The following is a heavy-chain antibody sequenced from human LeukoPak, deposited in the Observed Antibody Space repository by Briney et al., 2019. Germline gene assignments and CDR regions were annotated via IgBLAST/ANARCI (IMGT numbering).Heavy chain of an antibody. CDR3: ARSYGYSSSWYGSDWFDP. CDR1: GGSFSDFY. V-gene: IGHV4-34*01. CDR2: VNYSGST. Sequence: SETLSLTCAVSGGSFSDFYWNWIRQPPGKGLEWIGEVNYSGSTNYNPSLKSRVTISVDTSKNQFSLKLNSVTAADTAFYYCARSYGYSSSWYGSDWFDPWGQGTLVTVSS. D-gene: IGHD6-13*01. J-gene: IGHJ5*02.